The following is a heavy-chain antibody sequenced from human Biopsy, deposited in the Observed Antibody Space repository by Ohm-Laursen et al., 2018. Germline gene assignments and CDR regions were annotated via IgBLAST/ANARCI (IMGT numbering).Heavy chain of an antibody. V-gene: IGHV1-46*01. CDR3: ARNETGSSVFGPYYYGMDV. CDR2: INPTVGTK. CDR1: GYSFTKYY. J-gene: IGHJ6*02. D-gene: IGHD3-9*01. Sequence: SSVKVSCKASGYSFTKYYINWVRQAPGQGLEWMGIINPTVGTKSYAEKFQGRVTLTRDTSTGTVYLELNSLIYEDTALYYCARNETGSSVFGPYYYGMDVWGQGTTVTVSS.